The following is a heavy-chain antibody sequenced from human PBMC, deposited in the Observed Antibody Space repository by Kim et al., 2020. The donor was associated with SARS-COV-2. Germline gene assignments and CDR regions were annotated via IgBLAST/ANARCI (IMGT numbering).Heavy chain of an antibody. CDR2: ITVSGGTT. V-gene: IGHV3-23*01. J-gene: IGHJ6*01. D-gene: IGHD2-2*01. CDR3: ARKYTRTYYYYFRLYV. Sequence: GGSLRLSCVASGFTFSIYAMGWVRQAPGEGLEWVSAITVSGGTTYYADSVRGRFTISRDNSKNTLYLQMSSLRADDTAVYYCARKYTRTYYYYFRLYVSG. CDR1: GFTFSIYA.